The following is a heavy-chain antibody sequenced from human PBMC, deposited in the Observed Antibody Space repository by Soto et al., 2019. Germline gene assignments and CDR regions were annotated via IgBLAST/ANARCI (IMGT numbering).Heavy chain of an antibody. D-gene: IGHD3-3*01. CDR3: ARHYALYNDFWSGYYDY. J-gene: IGHJ4*02. CDR2: IYPGDSDT. V-gene: IGHV5-51*01. Sequence: GESLKISCKGSGYSFTSYWIGWVRQMPGKGLEWMGIIYPGDSDTRYSPSFQGQVTISADKSISTAYLQWSSLKASDTAMYYCARHYALYNDFWSGYYDYWGQGTLVTVSS. CDR1: GYSFTSYW.